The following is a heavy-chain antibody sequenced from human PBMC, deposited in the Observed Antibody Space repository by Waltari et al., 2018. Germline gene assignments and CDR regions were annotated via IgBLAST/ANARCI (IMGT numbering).Heavy chain of an antibody. J-gene: IGHJ4*02. CDR3: AICLGVVPAARD. V-gene: IGHV1-69*04. CDR1: GATFSSYA. D-gene: IGHD2-2*01. Sequence: QVQLVQSGAAVKKPGSSVKVPCKASGATFSSYAITWVRQAPGKGLEWMGRIIPSVGTANNAQKFQGRVTITADKTTSTAYMELSSLGSEDTAVYCCAICLGVVPAARDWGQGTLVTVSS. CDR2: IIPSVGTA.